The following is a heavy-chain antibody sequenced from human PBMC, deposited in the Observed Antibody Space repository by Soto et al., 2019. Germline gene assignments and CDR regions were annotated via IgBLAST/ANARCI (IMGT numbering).Heavy chain of an antibody. D-gene: IGHD3-3*01. J-gene: IGHJ4*02. CDR1: GYTFTSYG. CDR2: ISAYNGNT. V-gene: IGHV1-18*01. CDR3: ARDNTIFGVVLKPLDY. Sequence: ASVKVSCKASGYTFTSYGISWVRQAPGQGLEWMGWISAYNGNTNYAQKLQGRVTMTTDTSTSTAYMELRSLRSDDTAVYYCARDNTIFGVVLKPLDYWGQGTLVTVSS.